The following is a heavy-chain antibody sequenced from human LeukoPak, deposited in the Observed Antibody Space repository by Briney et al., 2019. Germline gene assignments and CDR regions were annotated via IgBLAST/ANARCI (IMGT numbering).Heavy chain of an antibody. CDR3: ARDSGYSSSWYGY. CDR2: IYSGGST. CDR1: GFTVSSNY. D-gene: IGHD6-13*01. V-gene: IGHV3-53*01. Sequence: GGSLRLSCAASGFTVSSNYMSWVRQAPGKGLEWVSVIYSGGSTYYADSVKGRFTISRDNSKNTLYLQMNSLRAEDTAVYYCARDSGYSSSWYGYWGQGTLVTVSS. J-gene: IGHJ4*02.